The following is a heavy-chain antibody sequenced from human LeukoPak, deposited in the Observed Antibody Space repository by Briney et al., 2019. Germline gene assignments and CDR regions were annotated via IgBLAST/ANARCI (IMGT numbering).Heavy chain of an antibody. J-gene: IGHJ6*03. CDR3: ARLAGHDFWSGYPQYYYYMDV. CDR1: GFTFDDYG. D-gene: IGHD3-3*01. CDR2: INWIGGST. Sequence: GGSLRLSCAASGFTFDDYGMSWVRQAPGKGLEWVSGINWIGGSTGYADSVKGRFTISRDNAKNSLYLQMNSLRAEDTALYYCARLAGHDFWSGYPQYYYYMDVWGKGTTVTVSS. V-gene: IGHV3-20*04.